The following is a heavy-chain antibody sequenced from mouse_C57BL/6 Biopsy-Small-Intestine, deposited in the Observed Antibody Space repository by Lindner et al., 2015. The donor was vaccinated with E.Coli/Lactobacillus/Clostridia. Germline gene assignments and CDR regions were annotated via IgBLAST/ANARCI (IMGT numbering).Heavy chain of an antibody. Sequence: VQLQESGAELVRPGTSVKMSCEAAGYTFTNYWIGWVKQRPGHGLEWIGDIYPGGDYTNYNEKFKGKATLTADTSSSTAYMQLSSLTSEDSAIYYCAREAYYRYDVWFAYWGQGTLVTVSA. CDR3: AREAYYRYDVWFAY. CDR1: GYTFTNYW. D-gene: IGHD2-14*01. CDR2: IYPGGDYT. J-gene: IGHJ3*01. V-gene: IGHV1-63*02.